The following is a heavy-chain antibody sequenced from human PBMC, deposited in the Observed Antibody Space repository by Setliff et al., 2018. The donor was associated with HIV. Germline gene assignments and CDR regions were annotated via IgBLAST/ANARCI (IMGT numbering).Heavy chain of an antibody. CDR2: INPNSGGT. CDR1: GYTFIGDY. Sequence: ASVKVSCKASGYTFIGDYMHWVRQAPGQGLEWMGWINPNSGGTNFAQKFQGRVTMTRDTSISTTYMELSRLRSDDTAVYYCARGGLATGAFDIWGQGTMVTVSS. CDR3: ARGGLATGAFDI. J-gene: IGHJ3*02. D-gene: IGHD5-12*01. V-gene: IGHV1-2*02.